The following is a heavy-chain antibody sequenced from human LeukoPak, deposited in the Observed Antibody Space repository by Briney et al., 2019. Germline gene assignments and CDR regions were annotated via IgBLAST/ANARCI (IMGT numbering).Heavy chain of an antibody. D-gene: IGHD2-21*02. V-gene: IGHV1-2*02. Sequence: ASVKVSCKASGYTFTGYYMHWVRQAPGQGLEWMGWINPNSGGTNYAQKFQGRVTMTRDTSISTAYMELSSLTYDDTAIYYCARGVLLQGRGAFDIWGQGSMVTVSS. CDR3: ARGVLLQGRGAFDI. CDR1: GYTFTGYY. J-gene: IGHJ3*02. CDR2: INPNSGGT.